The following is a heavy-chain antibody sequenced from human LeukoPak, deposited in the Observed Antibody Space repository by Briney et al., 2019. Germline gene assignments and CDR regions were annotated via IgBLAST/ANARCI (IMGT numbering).Heavy chain of an antibody. D-gene: IGHD1-26*01. CDR3: AKDVGGELERFLYYFDY. V-gene: IGHV3-23*01. CDR1: GFTFSSYA. Sequence: AGASLRLFCAASGFTFSSYAMSLVRQAPGKGLDCVSAISGSGVSTYYADSVKGRFTISRDNSKNTLYLQMNSLRAEDTAVYYCAKDVGGELERFLYYFDYWGQGTLVTVSS. CDR2: ISGSGVST. J-gene: IGHJ4*02.